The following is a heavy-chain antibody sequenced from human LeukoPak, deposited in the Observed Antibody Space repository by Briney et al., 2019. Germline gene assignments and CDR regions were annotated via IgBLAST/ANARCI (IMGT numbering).Heavy chain of an antibody. CDR1: GYTFTGYY. Sequence: GASVKVSCKASGYTFTGYYVHRVRQAPGQGLEWMGWISPNNGGTSYAHNFRDRVTMTTDTSINTAYMELSWLTSDDTAVYYCAREWDCSGGICFPRGFDFWGQGTLVTVSS. J-gene: IGHJ4*02. CDR3: AREWDCSGGICFPRGFDF. D-gene: IGHD2-15*01. CDR2: ISPNNGGT. V-gene: IGHV1-2*02.